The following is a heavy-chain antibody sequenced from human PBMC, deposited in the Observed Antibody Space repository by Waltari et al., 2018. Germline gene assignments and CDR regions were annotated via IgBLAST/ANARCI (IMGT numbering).Heavy chain of an antibody. CDR2: IYYRGRT. CDR1: GASITNSNSY. CDR3: ARNMESPYNAPYYFYYMDV. Sequence: QLQLQESGPGLVKPSETLSLTCSVSGASITNSNSYWSWIRQPPGKGLEWIGSIYYRGRTYPSPSLKSRVTISLDTSKNQLSLKVSSVTVADTAIYFCARNMESPYNAPYYFYYMDVWGKGTTVTVSS. D-gene: IGHD1-1*01. J-gene: IGHJ6*03. V-gene: IGHV4-39*01.